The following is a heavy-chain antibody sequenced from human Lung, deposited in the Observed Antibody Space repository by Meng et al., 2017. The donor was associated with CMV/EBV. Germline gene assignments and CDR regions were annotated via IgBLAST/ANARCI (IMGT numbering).Heavy chain of an antibody. D-gene: IGHD6-25*01. CDR2: INTNTGKT. Sequence: QVQLGQYGSELKKQGASGRISCRVSGYNFNTYGMNWVRQAPGQGLEWMGWINTNTGKTTYAQGLTGRFVFSLDTSDSTAYLQISSLKAEDTAVYYCARDSEAADYWGQGTLVTVSS. CDR3: ARDSEAADY. CDR1: GYNFNTYG. V-gene: IGHV7-4-1*02. J-gene: IGHJ4*02.